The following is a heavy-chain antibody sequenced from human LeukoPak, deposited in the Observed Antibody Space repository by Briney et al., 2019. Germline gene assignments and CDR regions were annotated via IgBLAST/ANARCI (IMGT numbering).Heavy chain of an antibody. J-gene: IGHJ4*02. Sequence: PGGPLRLSCAASGFTLSSYEMNWVRQAQGKGLEWVSYISSSGSTIYYADSVKGRFTISRDNAKNSLYLQMNSLRAEDTAVYYCARLPVSGLLDYWGQGTLVTVSS. CDR1: GFTLSSYE. D-gene: IGHD3-16*01. CDR2: ISSSGSTI. V-gene: IGHV3-48*03. CDR3: ARLPVSGLLDY.